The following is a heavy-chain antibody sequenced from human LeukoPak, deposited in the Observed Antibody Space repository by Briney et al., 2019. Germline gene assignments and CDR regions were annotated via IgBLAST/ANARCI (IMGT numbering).Heavy chain of an antibody. Sequence: GGSLRLSCAASGFTFSSYAMSWVRQAPGKGLEWVSTISGSGDSTKYADSVKGRFTISRNNSKNTLYLQMNSLSAEDTAVYYCAKVQWILLWTHYFDYWGQGTLVTVSS. CDR1: GFTFSSYA. V-gene: IGHV3-23*01. CDR2: ISGSGDST. J-gene: IGHJ4*02. CDR3: AKVQWILLWTHYFDY. D-gene: IGHD5-18*01.